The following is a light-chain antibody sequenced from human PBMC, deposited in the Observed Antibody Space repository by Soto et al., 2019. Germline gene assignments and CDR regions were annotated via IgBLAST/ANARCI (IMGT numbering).Light chain of an antibody. J-gene: IGKJ5*01. CDR3: QRRHMWTIT. CDR1: QSFRGL. CDR2: DAY. Sequence: EVVLTQSPVTLSLSPGERATLSCRASQSFRGLLAWYQQKPGQAPRVLIYDAYNRATGIPPRFSGSGSGTEFTLTISSLEPEDAAVYYCQRRHMWTITFGQGTRLEIK. V-gene: IGKV3-11*01.